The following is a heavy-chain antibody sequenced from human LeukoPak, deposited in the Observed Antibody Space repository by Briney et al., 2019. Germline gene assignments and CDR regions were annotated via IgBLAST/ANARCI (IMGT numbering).Heavy chain of an antibody. CDR3: ARDRTPYDGNGYYDAQDI. CDR2: IRQDESEK. CDR1: GFTFSSYW. V-gene: IGHV3-7*01. D-gene: IGHD3-22*01. J-gene: IGHJ3*02. Sequence: GGSLRLSCAASGFTFSSYWMSWVRQAPGKGLEWVANIRQDESEKYFVDSVKGRFITSRDNAKNSLYLQMNSLRAEDTAVYYCARDRTPYDGNGYYDAQDIWGQGTMVTVSS.